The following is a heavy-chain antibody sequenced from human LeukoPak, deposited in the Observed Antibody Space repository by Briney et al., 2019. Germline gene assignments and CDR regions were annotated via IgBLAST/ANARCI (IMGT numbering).Heavy chain of an antibody. V-gene: IGHV3-74*01. Sequence: SGGSLRLSCAASGLTFSSYWMHWVRQAPGKGLVWVSRINSDGSSTSYADSVKGRFTISRDNAKNTLYLQMNSLRAEDTAVYYCARGLGGYDPPPDYWGQGTLVTVSS. CDR2: INSDGSST. D-gene: IGHD5-12*01. CDR1: GLTFSSYW. CDR3: ARGLGGYDPPPDY. J-gene: IGHJ4*02.